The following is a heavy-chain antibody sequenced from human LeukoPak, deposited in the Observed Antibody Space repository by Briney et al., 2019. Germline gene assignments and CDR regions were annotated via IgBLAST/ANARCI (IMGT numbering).Heavy chain of an antibody. CDR3: ARGPNSNWSGLDF. V-gene: IGHV3-74*01. Sequence: GGSLRLSCTASGFSFSGHWMHWARQLPGKGLVWVSRISPSGSTTSYADSVKGRFTVSRDNAKNTLYLQVNNLRAEDTAVYYCARGPNSNWSGLDFWGQGTLLTVSS. D-gene: IGHD6-6*01. CDR2: ISPSGSTT. J-gene: IGHJ4*02. CDR1: GFSFSGHW.